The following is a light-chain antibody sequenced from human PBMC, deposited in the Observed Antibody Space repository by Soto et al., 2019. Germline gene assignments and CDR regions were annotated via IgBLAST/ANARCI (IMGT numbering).Light chain of an antibody. CDR1: QSVSSSY. Sequence: EIVLTQSPGTLSLSPGERATLSCRASQSVSSSYLAWYQQKPGQAPRLLIYGASSRATGIPDRFSGSGSGTDFTLTIIRLEPDDFAVYYCQQYGSSQSFGQGTKVEIK. J-gene: IGKJ1*01. CDR3: QQYGSSQS. V-gene: IGKV3-20*01. CDR2: GAS.